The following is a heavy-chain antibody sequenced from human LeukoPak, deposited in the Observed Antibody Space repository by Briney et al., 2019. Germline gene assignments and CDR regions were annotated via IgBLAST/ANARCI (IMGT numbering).Heavy chain of an antibody. CDR2: ISAYNGNT. V-gene: IGHV1-18*01. D-gene: IGHD5-18*01. Sequence: ASVKVSCKASGYTFTSYGISWVRQAPGQGLEWMGWISAYNGNTNYAQKLQGRVTMTTDTSTSAAYMELRSLRSDDTAVYYCARGPLDTAMAYYFGYWGQGTLVTVSS. CDR1: GYTFTSYG. J-gene: IGHJ4*02. CDR3: ARGPLDTAMAYYFGY.